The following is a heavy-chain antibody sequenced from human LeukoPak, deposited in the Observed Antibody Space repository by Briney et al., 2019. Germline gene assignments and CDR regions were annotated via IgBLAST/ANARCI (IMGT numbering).Heavy chain of an antibody. D-gene: IGHD2-2*02. Sequence: SETLSLTCTVSGGSISSYYWSWVRQPAGKGLEWIGRIYTSGSTNYNPSLKSRVTMSVDTSKNQFSLKLSSVTAADTAVYHCARVAYTEGYYYYYMDVWGKGTTVTVSS. CDR3: ARVAYTEGYYYYYMDV. V-gene: IGHV4-4*07. CDR2: IYTSGST. CDR1: GGSISSYY. J-gene: IGHJ6*03.